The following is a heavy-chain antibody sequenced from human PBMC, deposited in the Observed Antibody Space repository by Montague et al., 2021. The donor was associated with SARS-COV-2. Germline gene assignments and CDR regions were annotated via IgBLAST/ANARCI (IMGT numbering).Heavy chain of an antibody. D-gene: IGHD5-18*01. CDR1: GGPISGSSDY. CDR2: VDYSGNT. CDR3: ARREYSYGWGD. Sequence: SETLSLTCTVTGGPISGSSDYWGWIRQSPGKGLEWIASVDYSGNTYYSPFLKSRLTISVDTSKNQFSLKSNSVTAADTALYYCARREYSYGWGDWGQGTLVTVSS. V-gene: IGHV4-39*01. J-gene: IGHJ4*02.